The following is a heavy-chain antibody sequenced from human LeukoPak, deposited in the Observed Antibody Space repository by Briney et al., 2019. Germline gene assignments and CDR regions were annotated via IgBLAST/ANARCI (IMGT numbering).Heavy chain of an antibody. D-gene: IGHD4-17*01. Sequence: ASVKVSCKASGYTFTSYDISWVRQAPGQGLEWMGWISAYNGNTNYAQKLQGRVTMTTDTSTSTVYMELSSLRSEDTAVYYCARGGYGDYAFDYWGQGTLVTVSS. V-gene: IGHV1-18*01. J-gene: IGHJ4*02. CDR2: ISAYNGNT. CDR3: ARGGYGDYAFDY. CDR1: GYTFTSYD.